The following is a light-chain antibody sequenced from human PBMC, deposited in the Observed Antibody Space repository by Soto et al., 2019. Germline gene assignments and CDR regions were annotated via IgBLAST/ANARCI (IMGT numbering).Light chain of an antibody. CDR1: QSVSSAN. J-gene: IGKJ4*01. CDR2: GAS. V-gene: IGKV3-20*01. CDR3: DQSCKSAET. Sequence: EIVLTQSPGTLSLSPGERATLPCRASQSVSSANFAWYQQKPGQAPRLLIYGASSRATGIPDRFSGSGSGTVFTLNKHILEKEGIAVYFCDQSCKSAETFGEGTQVEIK.